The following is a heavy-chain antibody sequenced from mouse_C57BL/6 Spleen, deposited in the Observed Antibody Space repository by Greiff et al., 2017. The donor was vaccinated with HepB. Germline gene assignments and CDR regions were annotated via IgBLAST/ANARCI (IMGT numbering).Heavy chain of an antibody. Sequence: DVMLVESGGGLVKPGGSLKLSCAASGFTFSDYGMHWVRQAPEKGLEWVAYISSGSSTIYYADTVRGRFTISRDNAKNTLFLQMTSLRSEDTAMYYCARKEIITTVVATEYYAMDYWGQGTSVTVSS. CDR1: GFTFSDYG. V-gene: IGHV5-17*01. CDR2: ISSGSSTI. CDR3: ARKEIITTVVATEYYAMDY. J-gene: IGHJ4*01. D-gene: IGHD1-1*01.